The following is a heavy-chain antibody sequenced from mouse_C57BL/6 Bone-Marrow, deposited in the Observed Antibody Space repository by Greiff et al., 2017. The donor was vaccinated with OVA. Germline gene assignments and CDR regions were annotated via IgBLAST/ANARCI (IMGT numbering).Heavy chain of an antibody. CDR3: ATHYDYDPAWFAY. V-gene: IGHV2-6*01. J-gene: IGHJ3*01. CDR2: IWGVGST. CDR1: GFSLTSYG. Sequence: VQLQESGPGLVAPSQSLSITCTVSGFSLTSYGVDWVRQSPGKGLEWLGVIWGVGSTNYNSALKSRLSISKDNSKSQVFLKMNSLQTDDTAMYYWATHYDYDPAWFAYWGQGTLVTVSA. D-gene: IGHD2-4*01.